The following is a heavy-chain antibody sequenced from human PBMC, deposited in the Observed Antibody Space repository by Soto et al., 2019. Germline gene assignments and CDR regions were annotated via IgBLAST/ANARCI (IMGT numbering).Heavy chain of an antibody. J-gene: IGHJ4*02. V-gene: IGHV1-69*06. CDR3: ARGPNWGYRFDS. Sequence: QVQLVQSGAEVKKPGSSVKVSCEASGGTFSGHAISWVRQAPGQGPEWMGGLIPLFGTTQHAQNFQDRLAITADKSTSTADMELTSLRFEDTAIYYCARGPNWGYRFDSWGQGTLVTVS. CDR2: LIPLFGTT. CDR1: GGTFSGHA. D-gene: IGHD7-27*01.